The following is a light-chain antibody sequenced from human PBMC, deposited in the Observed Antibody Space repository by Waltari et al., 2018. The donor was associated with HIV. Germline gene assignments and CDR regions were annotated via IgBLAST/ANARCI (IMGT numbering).Light chain of an antibody. Sequence: EIILTQSPETLSVSLGGRAAIHCKSAESVLSSSNNVDYFAWYPHKPGHPPKLLFSRASTRASGVPARFTASGSRTDFTLTIDDLRADDVGFYFCQQYYSTPTFGRGTQL. V-gene: IGKV4-1*01. J-gene: IGKJ5*01. CDR2: RAS. CDR3: QQYYSTPT. CDR1: ESVLSSSNNVDY.